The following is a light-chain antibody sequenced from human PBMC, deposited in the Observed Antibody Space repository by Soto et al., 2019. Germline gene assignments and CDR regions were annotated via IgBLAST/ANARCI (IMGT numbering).Light chain of an antibody. CDR3: LAWDNRSYV. J-gene: IGLJ1*01. Sequence: SYELTQPPSVPVTPGQTASIICSGDKLGEKYVSWYQQKPGQSPVVVIHQDNKRPSGIPERFSGSNSGSTATLTISGTQPMDEADYYCLAWDNRSYVFGTGTKLTVL. V-gene: IGLV3-1*01. CDR2: QDN. CDR1: KLGEKY.